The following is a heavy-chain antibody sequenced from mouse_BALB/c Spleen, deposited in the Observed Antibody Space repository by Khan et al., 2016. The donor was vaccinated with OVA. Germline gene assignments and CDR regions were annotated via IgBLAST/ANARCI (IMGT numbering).Heavy chain of an antibody. J-gene: IGHJ3*01. V-gene: IGHV2-9*02. CDR3: STLYGNEPY. Sequence: VKLQESGPGLVASSQSLSITCTVSGFSFTNSGVHWLRQPPGKGLEWLGVIWAGGSTNYNSAVMSRLSLSKDNSKGQVFLKMNNLQTNDAAMYYCSTLYGNEPYWGQGTMVTVSA. D-gene: IGHD2-1*01. CDR2: IWAGGST. CDR1: GFSFTNSG.